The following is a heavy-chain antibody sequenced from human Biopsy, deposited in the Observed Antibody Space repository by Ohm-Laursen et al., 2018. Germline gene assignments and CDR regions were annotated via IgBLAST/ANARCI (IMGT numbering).Heavy chain of an antibody. Sequence: SGTLSLTCSVSGDTIISYYWTWIRQPPGKGLEWIGHVYNGGTTNYNPSLKSRVTISKDTSKNQFSLQVNSVTAADTAVYYCARTPRDSFWSGSYKRGLWFDPWGQGTLVIVSS. D-gene: IGHD3-3*01. J-gene: IGHJ5*02. V-gene: IGHV4-59*12. CDR1: GDTIISYY. CDR3: ARTPRDSFWSGSYKRGLWFDP. CDR2: VYNGGTT.